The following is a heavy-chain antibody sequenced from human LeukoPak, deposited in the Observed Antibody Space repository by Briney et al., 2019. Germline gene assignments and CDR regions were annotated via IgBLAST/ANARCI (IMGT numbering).Heavy chain of an antibody. J-gene: IGHJ4*02. CDR2: IYDSGST. D-gene: IGHD4-11*01. CDR1: GGSISSYY. Sequence: PSETLSLTCTVSGGSISSYYWSWIRQPPGKGLEWIGHIYDSGSTNYNPSLKSRVTISVDTSKNQFSLKLSSVTAADTAVYYCARVREAYTNPFFDYWGQGTLVTVSS. CDR3: ARVREAYTNPFFDY. V-gene: IGHV4-59*01.